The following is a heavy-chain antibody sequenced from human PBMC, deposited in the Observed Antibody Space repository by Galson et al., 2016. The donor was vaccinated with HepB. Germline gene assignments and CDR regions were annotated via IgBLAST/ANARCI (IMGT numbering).Heavy chain of an antibody. V-gene: IGHV4-59*01. J-gene: IGHJ4*02. Sequence: SETLSLTCTVSGGSTSNYYWSWIRQPPGKGLEWIGCIYYSGTTNYNPSLESRVTISIETSKNQFSLKLSSVTAADTAWYYWALGDEISLDYWSQGTWSPSPQ. CDR2: IYYSGTT. D-gene: IGHD3-16*01. CDR3: ALGDEISLDY. CDR1: GGSTSNYY.